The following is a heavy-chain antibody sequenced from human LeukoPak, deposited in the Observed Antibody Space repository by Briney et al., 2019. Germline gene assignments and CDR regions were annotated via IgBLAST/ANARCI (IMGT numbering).Heavy chain of an antibody. CDR2: ISGSGGST. CDR3: ARTWNNGGWYVTFDY. Sequence: GGSLRLSCAASGFTFSDYAMSWVRQAPGKGLEWVSTISGSGGSTYYADSVKGRFTISRDNAENSLYLQMNSLRAEDTAVYYCARTWNNGGWYVTFDYWGQGTLVTVSS. D-gene: IGHD6-19*01. J-gene: IGHJ4*02. CDR1: GFTFSDYA. V-gene: IGHV3-23*01.